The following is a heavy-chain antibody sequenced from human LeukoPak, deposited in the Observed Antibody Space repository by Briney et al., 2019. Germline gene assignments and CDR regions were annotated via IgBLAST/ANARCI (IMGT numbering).Heavy chain of an antibody. CDR1: GFTFSSYG. V-gene: IGHV3-30*02. CDR3: WAQNFDY. Sequence: GGSLRLSCAASGFTFSSYGMHWVRQAPGKGQEWVAFIRYDGSNKYYADSVKGRFTISRDNSKNTLYLQMNSLRAEDTAVYYCWAQNFDYWGQGTLVTVSS. CDR2: IRYDGSNK. J-gene: IGHJ4*02.